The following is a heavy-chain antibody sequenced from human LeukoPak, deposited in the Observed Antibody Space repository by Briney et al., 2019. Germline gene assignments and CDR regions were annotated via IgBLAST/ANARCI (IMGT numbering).Heavy chain of an antibody. D-gene: IGHD1-26*01. J-gene: IGHJ4*02. V-gene: IGHV3-30*03. Sequence: GGSLRLSCAGSGLAFSSYYMHWARQAPDKGLEWVAVMSYDGTNENYADSVQGRFTISRDNSKNTLYLQMNSLRAEDTAMYYCARGGGANYYADYFDYWGQGTLVTVSS. CDR1: GLAFSSYY. CDR3: ARGGGANYYADYFDY. CDR2: MSYDGTNE.